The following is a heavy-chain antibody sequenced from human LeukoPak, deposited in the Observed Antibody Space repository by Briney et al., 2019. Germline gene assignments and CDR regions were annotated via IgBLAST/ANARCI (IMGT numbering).Heavy chain of an antibody. CDR3: ARGNVLRFLEWLLLSWFDP. Sequence: PSETLSLTCAVSGGSISSGDCYWSWIRQPPGKGLEWIGYIYYSGSTYYNPSLKSRVTISVDTSKNQFSLKLSSVTAADTAVYYCARGNVLRFLEWLLLSWFDPWGQGTLVTVSS. CDR2: IYYSGST. V-gene: IGHV4-30-4*08. J-gene: IGHJ5*02. D-gene: IGHD3-3*01. CDR1: GGSISSGDCY.